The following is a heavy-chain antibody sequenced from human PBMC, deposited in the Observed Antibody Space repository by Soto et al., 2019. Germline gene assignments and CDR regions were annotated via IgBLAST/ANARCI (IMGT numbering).Heavy chain of an antibody. CDR3: AREYGDFGGIDY. V-gene: IGHV4-34*01. Sequence: QVQLQQWGAGLLKPSETLSLTCAVYGGSFSGYYWSWIPQPPGKGLEWIGEINHNGSTNYNPSLKSRVNISVDTSKHLFSLTLSSVTAADTAVYYCAREYGDFGGIDYWGQGTLFTVSS. J-gene: IGHJ4*02. CDR2: INHNGST. CDR1: GGSFSGYY. D-gene: IGHD4-17*01.